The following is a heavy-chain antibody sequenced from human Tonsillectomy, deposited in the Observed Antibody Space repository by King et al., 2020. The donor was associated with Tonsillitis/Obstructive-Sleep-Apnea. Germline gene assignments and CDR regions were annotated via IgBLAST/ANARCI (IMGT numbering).Heavy chain of an antibody. J-gene: IGHJ3*02. D-gene: IGHD2-8*02. CDR2: IWYDGXXK. Sequence: VQLVESGGGVVQPGRSLRLSCAASRXTFSSYAMHWXRQAPGKGLEWLAIIWYDGXXKXYADSVQGQFTISRDNSKNTLYLQRNSLTTEDTAVYYXAXXYCTGXVCYWSAFDIXGQGTMVTVXS. CDR1: RXTFSSYA. CDR3: AXXYCTGXVCYWSAFDI. V-gene: IGHV3-33*01.